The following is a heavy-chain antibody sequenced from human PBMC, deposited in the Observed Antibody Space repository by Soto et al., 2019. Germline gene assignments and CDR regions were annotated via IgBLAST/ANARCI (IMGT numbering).Heavy chain of an antibody. CDR1: GYTFTSYY. J-gene: IGHJ6*02. CDR2: INPSGGST. Sequence: AASVKVSCRASGYTFTSYYMHWVRQAPGQGLEWMGIINPSGGSTSYAQKFQGRVTMTRDTSTSTVYMELSSLRSEDTAVYYCARDPYCGGDCYSALYYYYYGMDVWGQGTTVTVSS. CDR3: ARDPYCGGDCYSALYYYYYGMDV. D-gene: IGHD2-21*02. V-gene: IGHV1-46*01.